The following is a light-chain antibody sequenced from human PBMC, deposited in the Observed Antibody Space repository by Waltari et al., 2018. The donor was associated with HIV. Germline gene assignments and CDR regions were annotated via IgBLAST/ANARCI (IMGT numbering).Light chain of an antibody. CDR3: QQTNSFPIT. CDR1: PGIANW. CDR2: GAS. Sequence: DIQMTQFPSSVSASVGDRVTMTCRATPGIANWVAWYQQKPGKAPKPLIHGASILQGGVPSRFSGSGSGSFFTLTINSLQPEDFATYFCQQTNSFPITFGQGTRLDTK. V-gene: IGKV1D-12*01. J-gene: IGKJ5*01.